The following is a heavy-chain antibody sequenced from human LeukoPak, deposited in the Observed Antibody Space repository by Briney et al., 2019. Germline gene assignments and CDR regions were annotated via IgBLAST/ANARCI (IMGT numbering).Heavy chain of an antibody. Sequence: GGSLRLSCAASGFTFSSYAMHWVRQAPGKGLEYVSAISSNGGSTYYANSVKGRFTISRDNSKNTLYLQMGSLRAEDMAVYYCARDSGYDYFFVYWGQGTLSPSPQ. D-gene: IGHD5-12*01. V-gene: IGHV3-64*01. CDR1: GFTFSSYA. CDR3: ARDSGYDYFFVY. J-gene: IGHJ4*02. CDR2: ISSNGGST.